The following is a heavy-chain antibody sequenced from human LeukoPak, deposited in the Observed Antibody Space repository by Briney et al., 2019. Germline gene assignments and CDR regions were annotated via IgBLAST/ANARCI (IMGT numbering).Heavy chain of an antibody. CDR1: GFPFSSYW. CDR2: IKQDGSKK. V-gene: IGHV3-7*04. CDR3: TRVGYIDEGIDY. Sequence: GGSLRLSCVASGFPFSSYWMTWVRQAPGMGLEWVANIKQDGSKKSYVDSVKGRFTISRDNAKNSLYLQMNSLRAEDTAIYYCTRVGYIDEGIDYWGQGTLVTVSS. D-gene: IGHD5-24*01. J-gene: IGHJ4*02.